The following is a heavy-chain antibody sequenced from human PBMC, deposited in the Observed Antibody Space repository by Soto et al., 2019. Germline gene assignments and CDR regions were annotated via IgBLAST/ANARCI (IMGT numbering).Heavy chain of an antibody. J-gene: IGHJ3*02. Sequence: ASVKVSCKASGYTFTGYYMHWVRQAPGQGLEWMGWINPNSGGTNYALKFQGRVTMTRDTSISTAYMELSRLRSDDTAVYYCARILGDDAFDIWGQGTMVTVSS. CDR1: GYTFTGYY. CDR2: INPNSGGT. D-gene: IGHD3-16*01. V-gene: IGHV1-2*02. CDR3: ARILGDDAFDI.